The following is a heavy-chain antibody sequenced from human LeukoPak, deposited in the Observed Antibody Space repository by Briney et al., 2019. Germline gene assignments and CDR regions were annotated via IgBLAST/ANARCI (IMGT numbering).Heavy chain of an antibody. J-gene: IGHJ4*02. Sequence: ASVQVSCKASGYTFTGYYMHWVRQAPGKGLEWMGWINPNSGGTNYAQRFQGRVTMTRDTSISTAYMDLSKLRSDDTAVYYCARADTVSFDYWGQGTLVTVSS. CDR2: INPNSGGT. CDR1: GYTFTGYY. CDR3: ARADTVSFDY. V-gene: IGHV1-2*02. D-gene: IGHD4-17*01.